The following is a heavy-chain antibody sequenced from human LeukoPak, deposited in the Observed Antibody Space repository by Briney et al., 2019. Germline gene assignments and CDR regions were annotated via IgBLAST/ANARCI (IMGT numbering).Heavy chain of an antibody. CDR3: TTYSGYGSGSMDV. Sequence: PGGSLKLSCAASGFTFSGSAMHWVRQASGKGLEWVGRIRSKANSYATAYAASVKGRFTISRDDSKNTAYLQMNSLKTEDTAVYYCTTYSGYGSGSMDVWGKGTTVTVSS. J-gene: IGHJ6*03. CDR1: GFTFSGSA. V-gene: IGHV3-73*01. CDR2: IRSKANSYAT. D-gene: IGHD3-10*01.